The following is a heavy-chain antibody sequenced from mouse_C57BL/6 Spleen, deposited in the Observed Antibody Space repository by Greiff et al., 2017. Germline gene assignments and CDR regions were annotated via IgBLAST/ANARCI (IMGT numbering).Heavy chain of an antibody. D-gene: IGHD2-4*01. J-gene: IGHJ3*01. V-gene: IGHV1-22*01. Sequence: EVQLQQSGPELVKPGASVKMSCKASGYTFTDYNMHWVKQSHGKSLEWIGYINPNNGGTSYNQKFKGKATLTVNKSSSTAYMELRSLTSEDSAVYYCARVNDYEGRFFAYWGQGTLVTVSA. CDR3: ARVNDYEGRFFAY. CDR1: GYTFTDYN. CDR2: INPNNGGT.